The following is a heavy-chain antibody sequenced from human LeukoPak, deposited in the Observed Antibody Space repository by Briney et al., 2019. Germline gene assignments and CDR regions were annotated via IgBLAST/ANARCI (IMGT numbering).Heavy chain of an antibody. J-gene: IGHJ4*02. D-gene: IGHD3-22*01. Sequence: PSETLSLTCAVYGGSFSGYYWSWIRQPPGKGLEWIGEINHSGSTNYNPSLKSRVTIAVDTSKNQFSLKLSSVTAADTAVYYCARDDTYYYDSSDYSLFDYWGQGTLVTVSS. CDR2: INHSGST. CDR1: GGSFSGYY. CDR3: ARDDTYYYDSSDYSLFDY. V-gene: IGHV4-34*01.